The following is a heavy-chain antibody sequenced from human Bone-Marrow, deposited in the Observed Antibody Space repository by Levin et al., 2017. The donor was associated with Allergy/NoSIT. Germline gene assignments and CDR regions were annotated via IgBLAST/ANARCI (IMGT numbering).Heavy chain of an antibody. V-gene: IGHV1-69*13. D-gene: IGHD6-6*01. CDR2: IIPIFGTA. Sequence: SVKVSCKASGGTFSSYAISWVRQAPGQGLEWMGGIIPIFGTANYAQKFQGRVRITADESTSTAYMELSSLRSEDTAVYYCARGWDSSSSVTNWYFDLWGRGTLVTVSS. CDR3: ARGWDSSSSVTNWYFDL. J-gene: IGHJ2*01. CDR1: GGTFSSYA.